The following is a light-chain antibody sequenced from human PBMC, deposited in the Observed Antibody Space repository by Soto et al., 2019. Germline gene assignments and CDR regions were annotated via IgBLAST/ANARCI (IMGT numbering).Light chain of an antibody. CDR2: RAS. V-gene: IGKV3-20*01. J-gene: IGKJ3*01. CDR3: QQYADSVFT. CDR1: QSVGSNY. Sequence: EIVLTQSPGTLSLSPGERATLSCRASQSVGSNYLAWFQHKPGQAPRLLIYRASGRATGIPDRFSGSGSGTDFTLTISRLAPEDVSVYDCQQYADSVFTCGPGTKVDI.